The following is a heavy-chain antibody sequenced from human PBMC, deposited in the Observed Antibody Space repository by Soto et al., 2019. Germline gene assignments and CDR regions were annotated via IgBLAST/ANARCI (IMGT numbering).Heavy chain of an antibody. D-gene: IGHD3-3*01. CDR2: IYPGDSDT. CDR1: GYSFTSYW. CDR3: ARRGRGDEYYDFWSGYPQYYYYYGMDV. J-gene: IGHJ6*02. V-gene: IGHV5-51*01. Sequence: GESLKISCKGSGYSFTSYWIGWVRQMPGKGLEWMGIIYPGDSDTRYSPSFQGQVTISADKSISTAYLQWSSLKASDTAMYYCARRGRGDEYYDFWSGYPQYYYYYGMDVWGQGTTVTVSS.